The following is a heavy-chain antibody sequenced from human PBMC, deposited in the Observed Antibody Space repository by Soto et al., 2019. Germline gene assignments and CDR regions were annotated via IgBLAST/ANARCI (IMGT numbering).Heavy chain of an antibody. V-gene: IGHV1-18*01. CDR2: ISAYNGNT. Sequence: ASVKVSCKASGYTFTSYGISWVRQAPGQGLEWMGWISAYNGNTNYAQKLQGRVTMTTDTSTSTAYMELRSLRSDDTAVYYCAIMNSSSWYSGMDVWGQGTTVTVSS. CDR3: AIMNSSSWYSGMDV. CDR1: GYTFTSYG. D-gene: IGHD6-13*01. J-gene: IGHJ6*02.